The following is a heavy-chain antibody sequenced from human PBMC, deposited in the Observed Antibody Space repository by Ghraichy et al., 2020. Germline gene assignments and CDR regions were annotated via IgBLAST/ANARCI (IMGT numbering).Heavy chain of an antibody. CDR3: ASGPYSNYVAY. J-gene: IGHJ4*02. CDR2: IHSDGTA. CDR1: AFSVSTNY. D-gene: IGHD4-11*01. Sequence: GESLNISCAASAFSVSTNYMTWVRQAPGKGLEWVSVIHSDGTAYHADSVKGRFTISRDSSKTALYLQMNSLRAEDTAVYYCASGPYSNYVAYWGQGTLVTVSS. V-gene: IGHV3-53*01.